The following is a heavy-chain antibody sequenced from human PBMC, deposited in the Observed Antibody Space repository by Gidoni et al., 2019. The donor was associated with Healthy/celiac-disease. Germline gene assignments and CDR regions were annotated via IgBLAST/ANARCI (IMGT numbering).Heavy chain of an antibody. CDR3: ARGGDGDYVRWFDP. D-gene: IGHD4-17*01. J-gene: IGHJ5*02. Sequence: QVQLQESGPGLVKPSETLSLTCTVSGGSISSYYWSWIRQPPGKGLEWIGYIYYSGSTNYNPSLKSRVTISVDTSKNQFSLKLSSVTAADTAVYYCARGGDGDYVRWFDPWGQGTLVTVSS. CDR1: GGSISSYY. V-gene: IGHV4-59*01. CDR2: IYYSGST.